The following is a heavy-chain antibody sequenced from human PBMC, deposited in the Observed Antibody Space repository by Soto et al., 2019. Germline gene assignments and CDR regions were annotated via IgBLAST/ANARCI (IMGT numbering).Heavy chain of an antibody. Sequence: ESGGGLVKPGESLRLSCVASGFTFNTYSMDWVRQAPEKGLEWVSSITADSKYIYHADSVKGRLTISRDNAKNSLYLQMNSLRVEDTAVYYCARDIGGFSYTKLFDFWGQGTLVAVSS. J-gene: IGHJ4*02. CDR3: ARDIGGFSYTKLFDF. CDR2: ITADSKYI. D-gene: IGHD5-18*01. CDR1: GFTFNTYS. V-gene: IGHV3-21*01.